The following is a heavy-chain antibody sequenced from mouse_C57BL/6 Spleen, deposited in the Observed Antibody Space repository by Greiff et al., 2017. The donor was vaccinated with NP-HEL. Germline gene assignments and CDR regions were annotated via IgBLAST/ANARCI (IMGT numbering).Heavy chain of an antibody. Sequence: VQLQQSGAELVKPGASVKLSCKASGYTFTSYWMHWVKQRPGQGLEWIGMIHPNSGSTNYNEKFKSKATLTVDKSSSTAYMQLSSLTSEDSAVYYCARSLYYGSSYRYFDVWGTGTTVTVSS. CDR3: ARSLYYGSSYRYFDV. CDR2: IHPNSGST. V-gene: IGHV1-64*01. D-gene: IGHD1-1*01. J-gene: IGHJ1*03. CDR1: GYTFTSYW.